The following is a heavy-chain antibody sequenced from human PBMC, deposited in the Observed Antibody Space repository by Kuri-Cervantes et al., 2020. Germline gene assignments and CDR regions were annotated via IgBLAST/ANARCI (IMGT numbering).Heavy chain of an antibody. CDR2: IYSGGST. J-gene: IGHJ1*01. V-gene: IGHV3-53*01. D-gene: IGHD2-15*01. CDR3: ARDGGTYCSGGSCYRAEYFQH. Sequence: GESLKISCAASGFTVSSNYMSWVRQAPGKGLEWVSVIYSGGSTYHADSVKGRFTISRDNSKNTLYLQMNSLRAEDTAVYYCARDGGTYCSGGSCYRAEYFQHWGQGTLVTVSS. CDR1: GFTVSSNY.